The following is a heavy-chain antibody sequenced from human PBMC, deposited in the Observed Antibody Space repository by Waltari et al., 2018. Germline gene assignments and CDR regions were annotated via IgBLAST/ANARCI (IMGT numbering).Heavy chain of an antibody. J-gene: IGHJ4*02. CDR1: GFTFRDSG. Sequence: QVHLVESGGGVVQPGRYLSLPCEVSGFTFRDSGMPWVRRAPGKGLGWVAVISSVSSSLHYAASVKGRFTISRDNSKNILYLQMNGLRPDDTAVYYCARRAPPYYFDYWGRGTLVTVSS. D-gene: IGHD2-21*01. CDR3: ARRAPPYYFDY. CDR2: ISSVSSSL. V-gene: IGHV3-30*03.